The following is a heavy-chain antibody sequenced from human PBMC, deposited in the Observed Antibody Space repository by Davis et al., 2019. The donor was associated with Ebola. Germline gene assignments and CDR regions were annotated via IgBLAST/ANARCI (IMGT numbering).Heavy chain of an antibody. CDR3: AKIGGYFGDYYDSSGYC. V-gene: IGHV3-23*01. Sequence: PGGSLRLSCAASGFTFSSYAMSWVRQAPGKGLEWVSAISGSGGSTYYADSVKGRFTISRDNSKNTLYLQMNSLRAEDTAVYYCAKIGGYFGDYYDSSGYCWGQGTLVTVSS. D-gene: IGHD3-22*01. CDR2: ISGSGGST. CDR1: GFTFSSYA. J-gene: IGHJ4*02.